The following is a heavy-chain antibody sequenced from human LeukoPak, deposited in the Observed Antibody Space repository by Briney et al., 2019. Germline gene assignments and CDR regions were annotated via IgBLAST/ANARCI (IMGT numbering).Heavy chain of an antibody. J-gene: IGHJ4*02. CDR3: AKGFWGNWGSIDS. CDR1: GFTFDDFP. V-gene: IGHV3-9*01. D-gene: IGHD3-16*01. Sequence: PGGSLRLSCAASGFTFDDFPMYWVRQDSGKGLEWVSGISRNSGIIAYADSVKGRFTISRDNAKNSLFLEMNSLRPEDTAFYYCAKGFWGNWGSIDSWGQGTLVTVSS. CDR2: ISRNSGII.